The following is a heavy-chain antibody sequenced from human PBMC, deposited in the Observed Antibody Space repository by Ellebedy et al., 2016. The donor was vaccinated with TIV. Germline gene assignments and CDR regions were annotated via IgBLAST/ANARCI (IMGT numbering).Heavy chain of an antibody. CDR2: ISSSKGNT. V-gene: IGHV1-18*01. CDR3: ARSVERDPTATVTNYYYGMDV. J-gene: IGHJ6*02. CDR1: GHTFVSYG. D-gene: IGHD4-17*01. Sequence: ASVKVSCXASGHTFVSYGIKWVLQAPGQGLEWRGWISSSKGNTKYAQKFQDRVTMTTDTSTSTVSMELTSLRSDDTALYYCARSVERDPTATVTNYYYGMDVWGQGTTVTVSS.